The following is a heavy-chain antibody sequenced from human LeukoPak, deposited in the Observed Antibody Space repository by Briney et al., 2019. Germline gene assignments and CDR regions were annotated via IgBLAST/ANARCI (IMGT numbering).Heavy chain of an antibody. J-gene: IGHJ4*02. V-gene: IGHV3-23*01. D-gene: IGHD3-22*01. CDR3: TRSGYRHPYHFES. CDR2: ISGSGGST. Sequence: GGSLRLSCAASGFTFSSYAMSWVRQAPGKGLEWVSVISGSGGSTSYADSVKGRFTISRDNSKNTLSLQMNSLRADDTAIYYCTRSGYRHPYHFESWGQGTLVIVSS. CDR1: GFTFSSYA.